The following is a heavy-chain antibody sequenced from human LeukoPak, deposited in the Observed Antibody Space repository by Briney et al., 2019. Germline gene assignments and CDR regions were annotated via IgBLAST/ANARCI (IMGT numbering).Heavy chain of an antibody. J-gene: IGHJ5*02. Sequence: ASVKVSCKASGYTFTGYYMHWVRQAPGRGLEWMGWINPNSGGTNYAQKFQGRVTMTRDTSISTAYMELSRLRSDDTAVYYCARVSYDILTGVENWFDPWGQGTLVTVSS. V-gene: IGHV1-2*02. CDR2: INPNSGGT. CDR1: GYTFTGYY. CDR3: ARVSYDILTGVENWFDP. D-gene: IGHD3-9*01.